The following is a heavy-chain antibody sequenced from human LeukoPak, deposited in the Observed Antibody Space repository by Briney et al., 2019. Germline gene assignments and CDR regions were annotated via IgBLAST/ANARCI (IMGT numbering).Heavy chain of an antibody. D-gene: IGHD6-19*01. CDR3: ARDGYSSGWYTIDY. Sequence: PSETLSLTCTVSGGSISSGGYYWSWIRQHPGKGLEWIGYIYYSGSTYYNPSLKSRVTISVDASKNQFSLKLSSVTAADTAVYYCARDGYSSGWYTIDYWGQGTLVTVSS. CDR1: GGSISSGGYY. CDR2: IYYSGST. V-gene: IGHV4-31*03. J-gene: IGHJ4*02.